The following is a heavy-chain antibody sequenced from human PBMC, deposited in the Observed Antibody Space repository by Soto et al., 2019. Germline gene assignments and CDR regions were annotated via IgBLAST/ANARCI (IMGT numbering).Heavy chain of an antibody. CDR2: IIPSCGTA. V-gene: IGHV1-69*13. CDR3: ARERTDIVVVPAAIPWFVP. Sequence: SVKVSCKASGGTFSSYAISWVRQAPGQGLEWMGGIIPSCGTANYAQKFQGRVTITADESTSTAYMELSSLRSEDTAVYYCARERTDIVVVPAAIPWFVPWGQGTLVTVS. CDR1: GGTFSSYA. D-gene: IGHD2-2*01. J-gene: IGHJ5*02.